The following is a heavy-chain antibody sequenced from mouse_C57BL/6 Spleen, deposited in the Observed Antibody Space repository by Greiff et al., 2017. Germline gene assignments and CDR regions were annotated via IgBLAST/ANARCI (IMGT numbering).Heavy chain of an antibody. CDR1: GYTFTSYW. CDR2: IHPSDSDT. V-gene: IGHV1-74*01. D-gene: IGHD2-1*01. J-gene: IGHJ4*01. Sequence: QVQLQQPGAELVKPGASVKVSCKASGYTFTSYWMHWVKQRPGQGLEWIGRIHPSDSDTTYNQKFKGKATLTVYKSSSTAYMQLSSLTSEDSAVYYCAKVIYYANYVDAMYYWGQGTSVTVSS. CDR3: AKVIYYANYVDAMYY.